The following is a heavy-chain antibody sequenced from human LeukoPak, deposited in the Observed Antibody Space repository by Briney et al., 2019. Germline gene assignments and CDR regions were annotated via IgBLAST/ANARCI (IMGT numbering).Heavy chain of an antibody. Sequence: SETLSLTCTVSGASFSSASYWSWIRQPPGKGVEWIAHIYNGVNTNYNPSLKSRVTISVDTSKNQFSLRLNSVTAADTAVYYCARSRAFNSGAFDPWGQGSLVTVSS. V-gene: IGHV4-61*01. CDR2: IYNGVNT. D-gene: IGHD1-26*01. CDR1: GASFSSASY. CDR3: ARSRAFNSGAFDP. J-gene: IGHJ5*02.